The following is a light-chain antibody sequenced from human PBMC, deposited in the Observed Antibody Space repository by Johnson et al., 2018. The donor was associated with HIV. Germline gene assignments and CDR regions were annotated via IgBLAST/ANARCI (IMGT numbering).Light chain of an antibody. CDR1: SSNIGNNY. V-gene: IGLV1-51*01. CDR3: GTWDGNGGF. CDR2: DNK. Sequence: QFVLTQPPSVSAAPGQKVIISCSGSSSNIGNNYVSWYQQLPGTAPKLLIYDNKRRPSGTPDRFSGSKSGTSATLAITGLQTGAEADYYCGTWDGNGGFFGTGTKVTVL. J-gene: IGLJ1*01.